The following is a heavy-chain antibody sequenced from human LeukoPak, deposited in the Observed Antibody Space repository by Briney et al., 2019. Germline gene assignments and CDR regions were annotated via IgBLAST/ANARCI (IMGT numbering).Heavy chain of an antibody. V-gene: IGHV3-73*01. D-gene: IGHD3-22*01. CDR1: GFTFSGSA. Sequence: GGSLRLSCVVSGFTFSGSAVHWVRQASGKGLEWVVRIRSKANNYATAYAASVKGRFTISRDDSKNTAYLQMNSLKTEDTAVYYCTGDNFDSSVKFDYWGQGTLVTVSS. J-gene: IGHJ4*02. CDR3: TGDNFDSSVKFDY. CDR2: IRSKANNYAT.